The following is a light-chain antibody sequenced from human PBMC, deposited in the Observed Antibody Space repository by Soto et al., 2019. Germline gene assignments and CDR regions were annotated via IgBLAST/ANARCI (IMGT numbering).Light chain of an antibody. V-gene: IGKV3-20*01. CDR2: GAS. CDR1: QSVSSSD. Sequence: EVVLTQSPGTLSLSPGERATLSCRASQSVSSSDLAWYQQKPGQAPRLLISGASSRATGIPDRFSGSGSGTDFTLTISNLQSEDFAVYYCHQYNKWPPITFGQGTRREIK. CDR3: HQYNKWPPIT. J-gene: IGKJ5*01.